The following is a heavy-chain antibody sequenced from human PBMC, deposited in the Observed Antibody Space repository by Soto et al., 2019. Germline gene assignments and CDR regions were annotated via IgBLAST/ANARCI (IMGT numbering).Heavy chain of an antibody. CDR1: GGSISSGGYY. CDR2: IYYSGST. Sequence: QVQLQESGPGLVKPSQTLSLTCTVSGGSISSGGYYWSWIRQHPGKGLEWIGYIYYSGSTYYNPSLKSRVTISVDTSKNQFSLKLSSVTAADTAVYYCARDYYGSGSPAGGAHFDLWGRGTLVTVSS. CDR3: ARDYYGSGSPAGGAHFDL. V-gene: IGHV4-31*03. D-gene: IGHD3-10*01. J-gene: IGHJ2*01.